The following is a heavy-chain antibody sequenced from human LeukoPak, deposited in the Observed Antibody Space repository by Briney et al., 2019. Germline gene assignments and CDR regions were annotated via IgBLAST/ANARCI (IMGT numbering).Heavy chain of an antibody. J-gene: IGHJ6*02. CDR1: GGSISSYY. Sequence: PSETLSLTCTVSGGSISSYYWSWIRQPPGKGLEWIAYIYYSGSTNSNPSLKSRVTISMDTSKNQFSLKLSSVTAADTAVYYCAKVEGYCSGGSCSGLTMDVWGQGTTVTVSS. V-gene: IGHV4-59*01. D-gene: IGHD2-15*01. CDR3: AKVEGYCSGGSCSGLTMDV. CDR2: IYYSGST.